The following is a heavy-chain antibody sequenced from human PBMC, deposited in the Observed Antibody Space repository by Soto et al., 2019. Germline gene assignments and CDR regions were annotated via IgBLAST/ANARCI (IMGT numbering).Heavy chain of an antibody. V-gene: IGHV1-69*12. CDR1: GGTFSSYA. CDR2: IIPIFGTA. CDR3: ARDGNDYGDYEGWYFDL. J-gene: IGHJ2*01. D-gene: IGHD4-17*01. Sequence: QVQLVQSGAEVKKPGSSVKVSCKASGGTFSSYAISWVRQAPGQGLEWMGGIIPIFGTANYAQKFQGRVTINADESTSTAYMELSSLRSEDTAVYYCARDGNDYGDYEGWYFDLWGRGTLGTVSS.